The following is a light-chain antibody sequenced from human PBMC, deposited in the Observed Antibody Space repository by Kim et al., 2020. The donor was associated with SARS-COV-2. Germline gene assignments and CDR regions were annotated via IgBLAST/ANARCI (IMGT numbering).Light chain of an antibody. Sequence: DIQMTQSPSTLSASVGDRVTITCRASQSISSWLAWYQQKPGKAPKLLIYKASSLESGVPSRFGGSGSGTEFTLTISSLQPDDFATYYCQHHGTFGQGTKVDIK. J-gene: IGKJ1*01. V-gene: IGKV1-5*03. CDR2: KAS. CDR3: QHHGT. CDR1: QSISSW.